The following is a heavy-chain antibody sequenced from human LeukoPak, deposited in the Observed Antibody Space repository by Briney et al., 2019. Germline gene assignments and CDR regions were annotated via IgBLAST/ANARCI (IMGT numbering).Heavy chain of an antibody. CDR3: ARLHYRVTIVVFYY. V-gene: IGHV1-2*02. Sequence: ASVKVSCKASGSTFTGYYMHWMRQAPGHGLEWMDWINPNSGGTNYAQKFQCRVTMTRDTCISTAYMELSRLRSDDTAVYYCARLHYRVTIVVFYYWGQGTLVTV. CDR1: GSTFTGYY. CDR2: INPNSGGT. D-gene: IGHD2-21*02. J-gene: IGHJ4*02.